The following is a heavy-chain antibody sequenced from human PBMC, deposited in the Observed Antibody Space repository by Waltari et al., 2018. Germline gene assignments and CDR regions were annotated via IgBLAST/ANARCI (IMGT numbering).Heavy chain of an antibody. Sequence: EVQLVESGGGLVKPGGSLRLSCAASGFTFSSYSMNWVRQAPGKGLEWVSSISSSSSYIYYADSVKGRFTISRDNAKNSLYLQMNSLRAEDTAVYYCARVGDYSYYYYGMDVWGQGTTVTVSS. CDR1: GFTFSSYS. V-gene: IGHV3-21*01. D-gene: IGHD3-16*01. J-gene: IGHJ6*02. CDR2: ISSSSSYI. CDR3: ARVGDYSYYYYGMDV.